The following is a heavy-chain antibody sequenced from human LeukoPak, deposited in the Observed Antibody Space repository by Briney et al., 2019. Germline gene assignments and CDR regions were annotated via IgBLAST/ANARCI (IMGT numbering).Heavy chain of an antibody. CDR3: AKDPDHDIMTGTFFDL. V-gene: IGHV3-23*03. Sequence: GGSLRLSCAASGFIFSKYAMSWVRQAPGKGLEWVATINGGGNGAYYVDAVRGRFTISRDNSRNTVYLQMNSLRADDTAIYYCAKDPDHDIMTGTFFDLWGQGTLVTVSS. CDR1: GFIFSKYA. CDR2: INGGGNGA. D-gene: IGHD3-9*01. J-gene: IGHJ4*02.